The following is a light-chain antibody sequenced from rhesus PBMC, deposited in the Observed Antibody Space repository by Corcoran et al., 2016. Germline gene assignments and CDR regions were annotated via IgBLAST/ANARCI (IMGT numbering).Light chain of an antibody. CDR2: KAS. V-gene: IGKV1-74*01. J-gene: IGKJ2*01. CDR3: QHGYGTPYS. CDR1: ENVNNY. Sequence: DIQMTQSPSSLSASVGDRVTITCRASENVNNYLNWYQQKPGKAPTLLIYKASTLQRGVPSRFSGSGSGTDYTFHISSLQPEDVATYYCQHGYGTPYSFGQGTKVEIK.